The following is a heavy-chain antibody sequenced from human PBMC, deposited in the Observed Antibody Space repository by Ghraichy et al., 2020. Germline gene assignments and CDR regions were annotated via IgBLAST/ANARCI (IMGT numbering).Heavy chain of an antibody. D-gene: IGHD4-17*01. J-gene: IGHJ4*02. CDR3: TTFIDYGDYFDC. V-gene: IGHV3-15*07. CDR1: DFTFSNAW. CDR2: IKNKSDGGTT. Sequence: GGSLRLSCAASDFTFSNAWLHWVRQAPGKGLEWVGRIKNKSDGGTTDYAAPVKGRFTISRDDSKNTLYLQMNSLKTEDTAVYYCTTFIDYGDYFDCWGQGTLVTVSS.